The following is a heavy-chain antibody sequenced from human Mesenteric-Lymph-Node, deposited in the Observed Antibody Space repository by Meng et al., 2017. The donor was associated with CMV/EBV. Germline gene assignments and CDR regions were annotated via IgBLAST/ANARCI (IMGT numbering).Heavy chain of an antibody. D-gene: IGHD2-8*02. CDR1: GYTFTDYY. J-gene: IGHJ6*02. Sequence: ASVKVSCKASGYTFTDYYIHWVRQAPGQGLEWMGWINPNSGDTNYVQKFQGRVTMTRDTSISTAYMELSSLRSDDTAVYYCARDQGGVGYYGMDVWGQGTTVTVSS. CDR2: INPNSGDT. CDR3: ARDQGGVGYYGMDV. V-gene: IGHV1-2*02.